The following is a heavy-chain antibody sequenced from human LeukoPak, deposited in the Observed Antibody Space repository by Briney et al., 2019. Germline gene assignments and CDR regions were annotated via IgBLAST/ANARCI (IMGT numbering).Heavy chain of an antibody. V-gene: IGHV4-34*01. J-gene: IGHJ4*02. CDR1: GGSFSGYY. Sequence: PSETLSLTCAVYGGSFSGYYWSWIRQPPGKGLEWIGEINHSGSTNYNPSLKSRVTISVDTSKNQFSLKLSSVIAADTAVYYCARGFTRGWYTRYYFDYWGQGTLVTVSS. CDR2: INHSGST. D-gene: IGHD6-19*01. CDR3: ARGFTRGWYTRYYFDY.